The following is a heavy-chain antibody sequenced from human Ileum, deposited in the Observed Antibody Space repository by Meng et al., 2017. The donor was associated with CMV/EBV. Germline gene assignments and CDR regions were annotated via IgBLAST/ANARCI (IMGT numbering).Heavy chain of an antibody. J-gene: IGHJ5*02. CDR3: AKHSRVRGVISAFDP. Sequence: ASVKVSCKASGYTFTDYHMHWVRQAPGQGLEWMGWIYTNTGGTNYAQKSQGRVTMTRDTSIRTVYMDLSKLRSDDTAMYYCAKHSRVRGVISAFDPWGQGTLVTVSS. D-gene: IGHD3-10*01. V-gene: IGHV1-2*02. CDR1: GYTFTDYH. CDR2: IYTNTGGT.